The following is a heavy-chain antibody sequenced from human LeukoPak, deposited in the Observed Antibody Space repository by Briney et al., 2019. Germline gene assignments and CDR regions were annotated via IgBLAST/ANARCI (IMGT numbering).Heavy chain of an antibody. J-gene: IGHJ4*02. Sequence: PGGSLRLSCAASGFTFSSYSMNWVRQAPGKGLVWVSRINSDGSSTSYADSVKGRFTISRDNAKNTLYLQMNSLRAEDTAVYYCARGLVAAAFDYWGQGTLVTVSS. D-gene: IGHD6-13*01. V-gene: IGHV3-74*01. CDR3: ARGLVAAAFDY. CDR2: INSDGSST. CDR1: GFTFSSYS.